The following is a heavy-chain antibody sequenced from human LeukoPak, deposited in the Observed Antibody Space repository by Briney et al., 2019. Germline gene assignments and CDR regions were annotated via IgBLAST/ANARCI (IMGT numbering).Heavy chain of an antibody. CDR3: AKHLAVGHWYFDV. CDR2: ISGGGVST. V-gene: IGHV3-23*01. J-gene: IGHJ2*01. D-gene: IGHD6-19*01. CDR1: GFTFKNYV. Sequence: PGGSLRLSCAASGFTFKNYVMSWVRQAPGKRLEWVSAISGGGVSTYHADSVKGRFTISRDSSKNTLYLQMNSLRAEDTAVYYCAKHLAVGHWYFDVWGRGTLVTVSS.